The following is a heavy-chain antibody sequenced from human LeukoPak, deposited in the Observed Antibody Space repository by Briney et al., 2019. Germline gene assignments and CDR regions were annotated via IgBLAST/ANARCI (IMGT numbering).Heavy chain of an antibody. V-gene: IGHV3-23*01. CDR2: ITTSGSI. D-gene: IGHD5-18*01. CDR1: GFTFSSYA. CDR3: ANGLWLQWGDY. J-gene: IGHJ4*02. Sequence: EAGGSLRLSCAASGFTFSSYAMTWVRQAPGKGLEWVSSITTSGSIYYADSVNGRFTISRDNSKTTLYLQMTSLTAEDTAVYYCANGLWLQWGDYWGQGTLVTVSS.